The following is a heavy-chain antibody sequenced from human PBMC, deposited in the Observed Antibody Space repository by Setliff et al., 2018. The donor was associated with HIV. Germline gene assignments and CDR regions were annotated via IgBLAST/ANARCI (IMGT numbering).Heavy chain of an antibody. CDR3: ARDSKVATISGGAFDI. Sequence: SETLSLTCTVSGYSISSGYYWGWIRQPPGKGLEWIGSIYHSGSTYYNPSLKSRVTISVDTSKNQFSLKLSSVTAADTAVYYCARDSKVATISGGAFDIWGQGTMVT. CDR2: IYHSGST. J-gene: IGHJ3*02. CDR1: GYSISSGYY. V-gene: IGHV4-38-2*02. D-gene: IGHD5-12*01.